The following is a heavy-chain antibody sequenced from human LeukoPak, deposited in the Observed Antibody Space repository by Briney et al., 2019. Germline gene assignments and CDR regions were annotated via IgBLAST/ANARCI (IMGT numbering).Heavy chain of an antibody. CDR2: INHSGST. CDR1: GGSFSGYY. Sequence: SETLSLTCAVYGGSFSGYYWSWIRQPPGKGLEWIGEINHSGSTNYNPSLKSRVTISVDTSKNQFSLKLSSVTAADTAVYYCARVGGYYYDSSGLDYWGQGTLVTVSS. D-gene: IGHD3-22*01. J-gene: IGHJ4*02. CDR3: ARVGGYYYDSSGLDY. V-gene: IGHV4-34*01.